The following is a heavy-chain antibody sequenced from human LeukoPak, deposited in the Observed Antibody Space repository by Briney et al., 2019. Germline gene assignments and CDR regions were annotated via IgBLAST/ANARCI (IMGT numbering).Heavy chain of an antibody. CDR3: AREYHDILTGYFYFDY. CDR1: GGSISSYY. D-gene: IGHD3-9*01. CDR2: IYYSGST. V-gene: IGHV4-59*01. Sequence: PSETLSLTCTVSGGSISSYYWSGIRQPPGKGLEGIGYIYYSGSTNYNPSLKSRVTISVDTSQNQFSLKLSSVTAADTAVYYCAREYHDILTGYFYFDYWGQGTLVTVSS. J-gene: IGHJ4*02.